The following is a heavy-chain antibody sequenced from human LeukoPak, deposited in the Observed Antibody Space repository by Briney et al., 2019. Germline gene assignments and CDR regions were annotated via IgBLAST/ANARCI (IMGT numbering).Heavy chain of an antibody. CDR2: INHSGST. D-gene: IGHD5-12*01. Sequence: SETLSLTCAVYGGSFSGYYWSWIRQPPGKGLEWIGEINHSGSTNYNPSLKSRVTISVDRSKNQFSLKLTSVTAADTAVYYCARLAIRPWSISPEFFQHWGQGTLVTVSS. CDR3: ARLAIRPWSISPEFFQH. J-gene: IGHJ1*01. V-gene: IGHV4-34*01. CDR1: GGSFSGYY.